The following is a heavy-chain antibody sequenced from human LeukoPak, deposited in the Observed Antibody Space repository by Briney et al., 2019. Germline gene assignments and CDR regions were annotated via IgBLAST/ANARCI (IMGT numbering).Heavy chain of an antibody. Sequence: SVKVSCKASGGTFSSYAISWVRQAPGRGLEWMGGIIPIFGSANYAQKFQGRVTITADESTSTAYMELSSLRSEDTAVYYCAKGYIGAAAENWGQGTLVTVSS. D-gene: IGHD6-13*01. CDR2: IIPIFGSA. V-gene: IGHV1-69*13. J-gene: IGHJ4*02. CDR1: GGTFSSYA. CDR3: AKGYIGAAAEN.